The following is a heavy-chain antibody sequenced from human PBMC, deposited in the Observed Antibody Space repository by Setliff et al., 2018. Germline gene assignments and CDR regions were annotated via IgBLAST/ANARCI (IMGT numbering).Heavy chain of an antibody. V-gene: IGHV4-39*07. CDR1: GGSISSSSYY. CDR2: IYYSGST. D-gene: IGHD6-13*01. CDR3: GRDLASSSDRFIGGWFDP. Sequence: SETLSLTCTVSGGSISSSSYYWGWIRQPPGKGLEWIGSIYYSGSTYYNPSLKSRVTISVDTSKNQFSLKLSSVTAADTAVYYCGRDLASSSDRFIGGWFDPWGQGTLVTVSS. J-gene: IGHJ5*02.